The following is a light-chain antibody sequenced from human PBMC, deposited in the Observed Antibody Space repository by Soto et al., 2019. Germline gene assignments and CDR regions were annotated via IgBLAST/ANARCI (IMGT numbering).Light chain of an antibody. Sequence: EIVLTQSPVTLSLSPGERATLSCRASQSVSSYLAWYQQRPGQAPRLLISDASNRATGIPARFSGSGSGTDFTLTISSLEPEDFAVYYCQHRSSWPWTFGQGTKVEIK. CDR1: QSVSSY. V-gene: IGKV3-11*01. J-gene: IGKJ1*01. CDR2: DAS. CDR3: QHRSSWPWT.